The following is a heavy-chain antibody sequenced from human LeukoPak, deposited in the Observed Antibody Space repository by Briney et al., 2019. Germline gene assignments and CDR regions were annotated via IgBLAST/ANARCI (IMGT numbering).Heavy chain of an antibody. V-gene: IGHV4-61*08. CDR3: AREENYYDSSGYFSWFDP. J-gene: IGHJ5*02. CDR1: GGSISSGDYY. Sequence: SETLSLTCTVSGGSISSGDYYWSWIRQPPGKGLEWIGYIYYSGSTNYNPSLKSRVTISVDTSKNQFSLKLSSVTAADTAVYYCAREENYYDSSGYFSWFDPWGQGTLVTVSS. D-gene: IGHD3-22*01. CDR2: IYYSGST.